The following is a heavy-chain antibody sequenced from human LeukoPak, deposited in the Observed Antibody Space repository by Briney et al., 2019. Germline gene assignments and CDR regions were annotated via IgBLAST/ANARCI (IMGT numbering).Heavy chain of an antibody. Sequence: ASVKVSCKVSGYTLTELSMHWVRQAPGKGLEWMGGFDPEDGETIYAQKFQGRVTMTEDTSTDTAYMELSSLRSEDTAVYYCAVRGYSYGYSDYWGQGTLVTVSS. CDR1: GYTLTELS. V-gene: IGHV1-24*01. D-gene: IGHD5-18*01. CDR2: FDPEDGET. J-gene: IGHJ4*02. CDR3: AVRGYSYGYSDY.